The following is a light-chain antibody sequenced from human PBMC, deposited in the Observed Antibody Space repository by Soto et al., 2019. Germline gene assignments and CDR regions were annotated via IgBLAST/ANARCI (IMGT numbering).Light chain of an antibody. CDR3: QQYGSSST. J-gene: IGKJ5*01. V-gene: IGKV3-20*01. CDR2: GAS. Sequence: IVLTLTTATLSLSPEERATLSCTASQSVSSSYLAWYQQKPGQAPRLLIYGASSRATGIPDRFSGSGSGTEFTLSISILEPEEFAVYICQQYGSSSTCGEGTRLEIK. CDR1: QSVSSSY.